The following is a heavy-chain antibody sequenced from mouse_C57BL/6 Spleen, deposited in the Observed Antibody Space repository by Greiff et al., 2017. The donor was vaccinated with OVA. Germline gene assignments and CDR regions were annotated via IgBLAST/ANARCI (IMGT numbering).Heavy chain of an antibody. Sequence: QVQLQQSGAELVRPGASVTLSCKASGYTFTDYEMHWVKQTPVHGLEWIGAIDPETGGTAYNQKFKGKALLTADKSSRAAYMELRSLASADSAVYYCTRGDYGNFYWGQGTLVTVSA. J-gene: IGHJ3*01. CDR2: IDPETGGT. CDR3: TRGDYGNFY. D-gene: IGHD2-1*01. V-gene: IGHV1-15*01. CDR1: GYTFTDYE.